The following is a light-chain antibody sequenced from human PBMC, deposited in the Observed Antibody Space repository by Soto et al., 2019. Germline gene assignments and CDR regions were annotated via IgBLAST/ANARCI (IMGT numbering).Light chain of an antibody. CDR1: QSVSIY. Sequence: EIVLTQSPATLSLSPGERATLSCRASQSVSIYLAWYQQRPGQAPSLLIFGASNRATGIPDRFSGSGSGTDFNFTIGRLEPEDFAMYYCQQYSDSPPTFGQGTKVDIK. CDR2: GAS. J-gene: IGKJ1*01. CDR3: QQYSDSPPT. V-gene: IGKV3-20*01.